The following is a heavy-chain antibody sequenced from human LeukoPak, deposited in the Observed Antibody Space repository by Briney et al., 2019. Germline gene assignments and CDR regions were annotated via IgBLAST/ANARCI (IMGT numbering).Heavy chain of an antibody. CDR2: IYHSGST. J-gene: IGHJ4*02. D-gene: IGHD1-26*01. V-gene: IGHV4-38-2*01. CDR1: GYSISSGYY. CDR3: ARLGAVDY. Sequence: SETLSLTCAVSGYSISSGYYWGWIRQPPGKGLVWIGNIYHSGSTYYNPSLKSRATISVDTSKNQFSLKLSSVTAADTAVYYCARLGAVDYWGQGTLVTVSS.